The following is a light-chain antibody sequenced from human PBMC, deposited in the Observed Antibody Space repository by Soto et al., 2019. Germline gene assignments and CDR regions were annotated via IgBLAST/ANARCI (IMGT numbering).Light chain of an antibody. CDR2: DAS. CDR3: QQYIRCPLT. Sequence: ELEVTQSPATLSVSPGERVTLSCRTSQDVSSKLAWYQQKAGQAPSLLIYDASTRATGTPARFSGSGSGTEFTLAVSSLQSEDYAVYFCQQYIRCPLTFGGGTKVEIK. J-gene: IGKJ4*01. CDR1: QDVSSK. V-gene: IGKV3D-15*01.